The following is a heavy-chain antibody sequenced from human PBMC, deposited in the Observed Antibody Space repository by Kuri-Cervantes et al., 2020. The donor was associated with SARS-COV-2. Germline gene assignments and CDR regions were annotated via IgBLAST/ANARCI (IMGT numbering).Heavy chain of an antibody. J-gene: IGHJ4*02. CDR1: GLTFSTYA. CDR2: ISYDGTNQ. Sequence: SCKASGLTFSTYAMYWVRQTPGKGLEWVALISYDGTNQYYTDSVKGRFTISRDNSKNTLFLQMNSLTAEDTAVYFCARGQIPAFHFDYWGQGALVTVSS. V-gene: IGHV3-30*04. CDR3: ARGQIPAFHFDY. D-gene: IGHD2-2*01.